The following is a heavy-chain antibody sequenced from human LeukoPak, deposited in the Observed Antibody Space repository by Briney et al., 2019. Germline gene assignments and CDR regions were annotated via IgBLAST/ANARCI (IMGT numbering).Heavy chain of an antibody. Sequence: SETLSLTCTVSGGSISSYYWSWIRQPPGKGLEWIGNIYYSGSTNYNPSLKSRVTISVDTSKNQFSLKLSSVTAADTAVYYCARDPYGVNYYYYGMDVWGQGTTVTVSS. V-gene: IGHV4-59*01. CDR3: ARDPYGVNYYYYGMDV. CDR2: IYYSGST. J-gene: IGHJ6*02. D-gene: IGHD4-17*01. CDR1: GGSISSYY.